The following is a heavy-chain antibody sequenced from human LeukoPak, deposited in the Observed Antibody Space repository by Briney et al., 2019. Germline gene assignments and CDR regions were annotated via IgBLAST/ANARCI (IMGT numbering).Heavy chain of an antibody. Sequence: ASVKVSCKASGYTFSSYDVSWVRQAPGQGLEWMGWISAYNGNTNYAQKLQGRVTMTTDTSTTTAYMQLRRLRSDDTAVYYCTIAGSITIFGVIVAHNWFDPWGQGTLVTVSS. CDR2: ISAYNGNT. CDR3: TIAGSITIFGVIVAHNWFDP. CDR1: GYTFSSYD. V-gene: IGHV1-18*01. J-gene: IGHJ5*02. D-gene: IGHD3-3*01.